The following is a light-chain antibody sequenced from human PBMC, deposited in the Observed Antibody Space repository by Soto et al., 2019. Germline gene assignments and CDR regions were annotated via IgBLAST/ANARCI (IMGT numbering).Light chain of an antibody. CDR1: QGIWNY. J-gene: IGKJ1*01. CDR2: AAS. CDR3: QKYDSAPWT. V-gene: IGKV1-27*01. Sequence: DIQMTQSPSSLPASVGDRVTITCRASQGIWNYLAWYQQKPGKVPKLLIYAASTLQSGVPSRFSGSGSGTDFTLTISSLQPEDVATYYCQKYDSAPWTFGQGTKVEIK.